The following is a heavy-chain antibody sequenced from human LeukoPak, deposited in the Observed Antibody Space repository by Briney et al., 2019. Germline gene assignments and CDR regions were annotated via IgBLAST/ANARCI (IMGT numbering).Heavy chain of an antibody. Sequence: GGSLRLFCAASGFTFSNYAMTWVRQAPGKGLEWVSGISGNGGTTYYADSVKGRFSISRDNSKDTVYVQMNGLRADDTAVYYCARDSGDSGGHFGYWGQGTLVTVSS. D-gene: IGHD1-26*01. CDR1: GFTFSNYA. CDR2: ISGNGGTT. V-gene: IGHV3-23*01. CDR3: ARDSGDSGGHFGY. J-gene: IGHJ4*02.